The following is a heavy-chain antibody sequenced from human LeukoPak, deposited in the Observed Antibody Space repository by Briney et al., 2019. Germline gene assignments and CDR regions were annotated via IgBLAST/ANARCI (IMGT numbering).Heavy chain of an antibody. CDR3: ARRNDFDV. Sequence: PSETLSLTCTVSGGSISRYYWSWIRQPAGKGLEWIGRIYSSGTSNYTLPLKSRVTMSVDTSKNQFSLNLSSVTAADTAVYYCARRNDFDVWGQGTMVTVSS. J-gene: IGHJ3*01. CDR2: IYSSGTS. V-gene: IGHV4-4*07. CDR1: GGSISRYY.